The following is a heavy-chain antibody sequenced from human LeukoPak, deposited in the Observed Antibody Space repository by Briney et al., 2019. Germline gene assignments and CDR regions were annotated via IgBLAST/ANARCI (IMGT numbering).Heavy chain of an antibody. CDR2: ISFDGSNK. J-gene: IGHJ4*02. Sequence: PGGSLRLSCAASGFTLSSYAIHWVRQAPGKGLEWVAVISFDGSNKYYADSVKGRFTISRDNSKNTLYLQMNSLRADDTAVYYCAKEMAPEGYSYGYDYWGQGTLVTVSS. CDR3: AKEMAPEGYSYGYDY. V-gene: IGHV3-30*04. CDR1: GFTLSSYA. D-gene: IGHD5-18*01.